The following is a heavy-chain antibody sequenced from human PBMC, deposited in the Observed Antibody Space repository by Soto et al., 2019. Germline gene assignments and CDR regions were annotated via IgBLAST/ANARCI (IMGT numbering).Heavy chain of an antibody. CDR2: IYYSGST. CDR3: ARHEEQIGFDY. D-gene: IGHD1-1*01. J-gene: IGHJ4*02. Sequence: SETLSLTCTVSGGSISSYYWSWIRQPPGKGLEWIGSIYYSGSTYYNPSLKSRVTISVDTSKNQFSLKLSSVTAADTAVYYCARHEEQIGFDYWGQGTLVTVSS. V-gene: IGHV4-59*05. CDR1: GGSISSYY.